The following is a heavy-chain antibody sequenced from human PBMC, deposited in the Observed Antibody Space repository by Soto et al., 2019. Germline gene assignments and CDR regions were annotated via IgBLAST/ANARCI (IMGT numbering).Heavy chain of an antibody. V-gene: IGHV3-33*08. D-gene: IGHD3-3*01. CDR2: LWYDGSGE. J-gene: IGHJ4*02. CDR1: GFTFSDYG. CDR3: ARDSVRFLEHFSKDYFDY. Sequence: QVHLVESGGGVVQPGGSLRLSCAGSGFTFSDYGMHWVRQAPGKGLEWVAVLWYDGSGEYYTDSVRGRFTISRVNSKNTLYLQMNNLRDEDTGVYYCARDSVRFLEHFSKDYFDYWVQGTRVSVSS.